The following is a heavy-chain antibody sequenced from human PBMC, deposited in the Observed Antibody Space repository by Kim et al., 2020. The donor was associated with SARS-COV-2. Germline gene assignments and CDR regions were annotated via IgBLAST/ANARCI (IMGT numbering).Heavy chain of an antibody. V-gene: IGHV3-23*01. Sequence: ADSVKVRFTISRDNSKNTLYLQMNSLRAEDTAVYYCAKVIAAAGTDWFDPWGQGTLVTVSS. D-gene: IGHD6-13*01. CDR3: AKVIAAAGTDWFDP. J-gene: IGHJ5*02.